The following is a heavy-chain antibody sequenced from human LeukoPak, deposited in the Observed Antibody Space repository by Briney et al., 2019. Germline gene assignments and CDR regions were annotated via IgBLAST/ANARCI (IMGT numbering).Heavy chain of an antibody. CDR1: GYTFTGYY. CDR2: INPNSGGT. D-gene: IGHD3-22*01. J-gene: IGHJ4*02. Sequence: ASVKVSCKASGYTFTGYYMHWVRQAPGQGLEWMGQINPNSGGTNYAQKFQGRVTMTRDTSISTAYMELSRLRSDDTAVYYCARERITMIVTHPPLPKNFDYWGQGTLVTVSS. CDR3: ARERITMIVTHPPLPKNFDY. V-gene: IGHV1-2*06.